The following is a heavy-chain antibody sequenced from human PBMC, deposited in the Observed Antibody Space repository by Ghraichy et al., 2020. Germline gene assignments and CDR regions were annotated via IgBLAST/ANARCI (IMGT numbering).Heavy chain of an antibody. V-gene: IGHV3-7*01. CDR1: GFTFSSYW. CDR3: ASNRWG. Sequence: GGSLRLSCAASGFTFSSYWMYWVRQAPGKGLEWVANINTDGSNKYNVDSVKGRFTISRDNAKNSLFLLMNSLRAEDTAVYYCASNRWGWGQGTLVTVSS. D-gene: IGHD2/OR15-2a*01. CDR2: INTDGSNK. J-gene: IGHJ4*02.